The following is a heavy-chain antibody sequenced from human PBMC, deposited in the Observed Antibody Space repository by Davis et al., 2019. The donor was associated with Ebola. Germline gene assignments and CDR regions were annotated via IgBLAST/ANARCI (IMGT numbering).Heavy chain of an antibody. CDR1: GFIFSSYA. D-gene: IGHD4-17*01. V-gene: IGHV3-23*01. Sequence: PGGSLRLSCAASGFIFSSYAMSWVRQALGKGLEWVSSISVRSITYHVDSVKGRFTISRDNSKNTLYLQMNSLRAEDTAVYYCAKVHPPTTVTTGWFDPWGQGTLVTVSS. J-gene: IGHJ5*02. CDR2: ISVRSIT. CDR3: AKVHPPTTVTTGWFDP.